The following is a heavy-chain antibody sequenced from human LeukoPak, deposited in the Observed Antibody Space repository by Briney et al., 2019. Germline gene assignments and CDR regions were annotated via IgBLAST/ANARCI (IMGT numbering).Heavy chain of an antibody. Sequence: ASVKVSCKASGYTFTSYYMHWVRQAPGQGLEWMGIINPSGGSTSYAQKFQGRVTITADKSTSTAYMELSSLRSEDTAVYYCARDRYEWLRWHSDYVQSNWFDPWGQGTLVTVSS. CDR2: INPSGGST. CDR3: ARDRYEWLRWHSDYVQSNWFDP. V-gene: IGHV1-46*01. D-gene: IGHD5-12*01. J-gene: IGHJ5*02. CDR1: GYTFTSYY.